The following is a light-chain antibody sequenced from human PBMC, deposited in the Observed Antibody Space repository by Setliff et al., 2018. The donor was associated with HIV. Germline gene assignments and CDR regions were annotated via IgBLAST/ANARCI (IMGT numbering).Light chain of an antibody. CDR1: SSDVGTYDY. Sequence: QSVLTQHASVSGSPGQSITISCTGSSSDVGTYDYVSWYQQHPGKAPKLLIYDVSERPSGVSRHFSGSKSGNTASLTISGLQVEDEGDYYCAAWDDSLSNYVFGTGTKVTVL. V-gene: IGLV2-14*03. CDR3: AAWDDSLSNYV. CDR2: DVS. J-gene: IGLJ1*01.